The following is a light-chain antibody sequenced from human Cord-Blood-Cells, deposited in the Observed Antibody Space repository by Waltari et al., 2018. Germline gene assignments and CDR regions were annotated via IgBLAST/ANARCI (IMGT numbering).Light chain of an antibody. J-gene: IGKJ1*01. CDR1: QSLLHSNGYNY. CDR3: MQALQTPWT. CDR2: LGS. Sequence: DIVMTQSPLSLPVTPGEPASISCRSSQSLLHSNGYNYLDWYLQKPGQSPLLLIYLGSNRASGVPDRFSGNGSGTDVTLKISRVEAEDVGVYYCMQALQTPWTFGQGTKVEIK. V-gene: IGKV2-28*01.